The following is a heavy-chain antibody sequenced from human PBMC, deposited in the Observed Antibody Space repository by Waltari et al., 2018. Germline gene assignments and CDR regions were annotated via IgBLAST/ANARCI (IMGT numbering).Heavy chain of an antibody. CDR1: GFTFSSFD. J-gene: IGHJ4*02. Sequence: EVQLLESGGGLAQPGGSLGLSCEASGFTFSSFDMTWVRQAPGKGLEWVSRIYSGGSTNYADSVKGRFTVSRDNSKNTLYLQMSNLRGEDTAVYYCAKGGDTGTYGFFDFWGQGTLVSVSS. CDR2: RIYSGGST. V-gene: IGHV3-23*03. D-gene: IGHD1-1*01. CDR3: AKGGDTGTYGFFDF.